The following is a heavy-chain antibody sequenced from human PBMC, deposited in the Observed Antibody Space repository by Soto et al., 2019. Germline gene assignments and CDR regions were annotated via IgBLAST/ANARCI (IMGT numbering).Heavy chain of an antibody. V-gene: IGHV1-46*01. CDR2: INPSTGST. CDR1: RYIFTSFH. D-gene: IGHD6-13*01. CDR3: ARIAAAGLTYFDF. Sequence: QVQLVQSGAEVKKPGASVTVSCKASRYIFTSFHMHWVREAPGQGLEWMGVINPSTGSTSYEQKFQGRVTMTRDPSTSTVYMVLSSLRSEDTAVYYCARIAAAGLTYFDFWGQGTPVTVSS. J-gene: IGHJ4*02.